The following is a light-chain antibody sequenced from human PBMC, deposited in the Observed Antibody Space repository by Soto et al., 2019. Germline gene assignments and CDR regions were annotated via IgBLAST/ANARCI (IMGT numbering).Light chain of an antibody. CDR1: SGNIASSS. J-gene: IGLJ2*01. CDR3: QSYDTSTPVV. CDR2: EDR. V-gene: IGLV6-57*04. Sequence: NFMLTQPHSVSGSPGKTVTISCTRSSGNIASSSVQWYQQRPGSPPTTIIYEDRQRPSGVPDRSSGSIDASSNSASLTISGLKTEDEADYYCQSYDTSTPVVFGGGTKLTVL.